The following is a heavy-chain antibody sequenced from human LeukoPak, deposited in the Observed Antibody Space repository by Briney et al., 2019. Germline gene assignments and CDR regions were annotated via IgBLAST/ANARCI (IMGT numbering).Heavy chain of an antibody. Sequence: GGSLRLSCAASGFTFRSYWMTWVRQYPGKGLEWVANIKQDGSETYYADSVKGRFTISRDNAKRSLYLQMNSLRAEDTAVYYCARDGELGSPADAFDICGQGTMVTVSS. CDR2: IKQDGSET. CDR1: GFTFRSYW. J-gene: IGHJ3*02. D-gene: IGHD1-26*01. CDR3: ARDGELGSPADAFDI. V-gene: IGHV3-7*01.